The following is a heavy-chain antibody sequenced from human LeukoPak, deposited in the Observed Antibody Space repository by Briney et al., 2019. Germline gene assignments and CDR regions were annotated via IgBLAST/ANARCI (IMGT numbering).Heavy chain of an antibody. CDR1: GFTSSNYN. CDR2: INRSNSTR. V-gene: IGHV3-48*04. D-gene: IGHD2-2*01. CDR3: ASRNCISPSCYRGLLDY. Sequence: PGGSLRLSCAASGFTSSNYNMIWVHQAPGKELEWVSYINRSNSTRYYADSVKGRFTISRDNAKNSLYLQMNNLRAEDTAVYYCASRNCISPSCYRGLLDYWGQGTLVTVSS. J-gene: IGHJ4*02.